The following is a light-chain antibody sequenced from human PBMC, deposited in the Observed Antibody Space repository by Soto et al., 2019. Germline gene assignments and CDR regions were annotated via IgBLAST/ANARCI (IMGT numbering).Light chain of an antibody. J-gene: IGKJ4*01. Sequence: DIQMTQSPSSLSASVGDIVNITCQASQDISNYLNWYQQKPGKAPKLLIYDASTLETGVPSRFSGSGSETDFTFTISSLQPEDIATYYCQQYDNLTVTFGGGTKVEIK. CDR3: QQYDNLTVT. V-gene: IGKV1-33*01. CDR1: QDISNY. CDR2: DAS.